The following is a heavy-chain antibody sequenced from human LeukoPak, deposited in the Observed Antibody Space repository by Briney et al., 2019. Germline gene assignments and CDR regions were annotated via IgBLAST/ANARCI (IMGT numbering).Heavy chain of an antibody. J-gene: IGHJ6*02. D-gene: IGHD3-22*01. V-gene: IGHV3-23*01. CDR3: ARAHYYDSSGYPGPYYYYGMDV. CDR2: ISGSGGST. CDR1: GFTFSSYA. Sequence: GGSLRLSCAASGFTFSSYAMSWVRQAPGKGLEWVSAISGSGGSTYSADSVKGRFTISRDNSKNTLYLQMNSLRAEDTAVYYCARAHYYDSSGYPGPYYYYGMDVWGQGTTVTVSS.